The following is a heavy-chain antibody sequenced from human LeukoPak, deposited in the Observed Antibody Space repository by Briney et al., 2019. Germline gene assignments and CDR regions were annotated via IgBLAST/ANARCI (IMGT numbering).Heavy chain of an antibody. J-gene: IGHJ4*02. V-gene: IGHV4-59*01. CDR2: IYYSGST. CDR1: GGSISSYY. Sequence: SETLSLTCTVPGGSISSYYWSWIRQPPGKGLEWIGYIYYSGSTNYNPSLKSRVTISVDTSKNQFSLKLSSVTAADTAVYYCARENSSGHDYWGQGTLVTVSS. CDR3: ARENSSGHDY. D-gene: IGHD6-19*01.